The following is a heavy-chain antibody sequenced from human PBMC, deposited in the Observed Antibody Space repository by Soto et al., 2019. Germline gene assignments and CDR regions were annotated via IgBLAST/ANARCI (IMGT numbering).Heavy chain of an antibody. CDR1: GGSISSGGYY. J-gene: IGHJ4*02. CDR3: ARSPHIQLWSYPSDY. V-gene: IGHV4-31*03. CDR2: IYFSGST. Sequence: QVQLQESGPGLVKPSQTLSLTCTVSGGSISSGGYYWSWIRQHPGKGLEWSGYIYFSGSTYYNPSPQSRVTISVDTSNNQFSLKLSSVTAADTAVYYCARSPHIQLWSYPSDYWGQGTLVTVSS. D-gene: IGHD5-18*01.